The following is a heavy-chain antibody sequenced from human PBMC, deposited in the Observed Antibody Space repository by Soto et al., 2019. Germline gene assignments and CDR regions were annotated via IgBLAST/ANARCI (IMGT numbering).Heavy chain of an antibody. CDR3: ARPDEGGYSSNHHYYYALDV. D-gene: IGHD3-22*01. V-gene: IGHV1-69*01. Sequence: QVQLVQSGAEVKKPGSSVKVSCKASGGTFRSYSISWVRQAPGQGLEWMGGIIPIFDITNYAQKCQGRVTITEDESTSTAYMELSSLGSDDTAVYYCARPDEGGYSSNHHYYYALDVWGQGTTVTV. CDR1: GGTFRSYS. J-gene: IGHJ6*02. CDR2: IIPIFDIT.